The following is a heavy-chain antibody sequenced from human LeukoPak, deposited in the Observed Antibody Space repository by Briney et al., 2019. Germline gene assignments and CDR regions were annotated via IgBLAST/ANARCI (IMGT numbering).Heavy chain of an antibody. V-gene: IGHV3-7*01. Sequence: PGGSLRLSCVVSGFTFSSNWMSWVRQAPGKGLEGVANIKYDGHEIYYVDSVKGRLTISRDNAKNSLYLQMNSLRAEDTAVYYCARGHVDTTMTGEYDYWGQGTLVTVSS. D-gene: IGHD7-27*01. J-gene: IGHJ4*02. CDR3: ARGHVDTTMTGEYDY. CDR2: IKYDGHEI. CDR1: GFTFSSNW.